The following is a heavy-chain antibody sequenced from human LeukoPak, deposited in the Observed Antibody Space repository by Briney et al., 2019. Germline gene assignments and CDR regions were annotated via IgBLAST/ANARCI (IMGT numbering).Heavy chain of an antibody. J-gene: IGHJ3*02. D-gene: IGHD2-2*02. CDR2: ISSSSSYI. CDR1: GFTFSGYS. Sequence: GGSLRLSCAASGFTFSGYSLNWVRQAPGKGLEWVSSISSSSSYIYYADSVKGRFTISRDNAKNSLYLQMNSLRAEDTAVYYCARSYPHCSSTSCYNDAFDIWGQGTMVTVSS. CDR3: ARSYPHCSSTSCYNDAFDI. V-gene: IGHV3-21*01.